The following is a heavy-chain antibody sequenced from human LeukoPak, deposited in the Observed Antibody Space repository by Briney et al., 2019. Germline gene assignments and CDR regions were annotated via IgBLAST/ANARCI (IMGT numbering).Heavy chain of an antibody. Sequence: SVKVSCKASGGTFSSYAISWVRQAPGQGLEWMGRIIPIFGIANYAQKFQGRVTITADKSTSTACMELSSLRSEDTAVYYCARTYCSGGSCYDLPYYYYYGMDVWGQGTTATVSS. CDR3: ARTYCSGGSCYDLPYYYYYGMDV. CDR1: GGTFSSYA. D-gene: IGHD2-15*01. CDR2: IIPIFGIA. J-gene: IGHJ6*02. V-gene: IGHV1-69*04.